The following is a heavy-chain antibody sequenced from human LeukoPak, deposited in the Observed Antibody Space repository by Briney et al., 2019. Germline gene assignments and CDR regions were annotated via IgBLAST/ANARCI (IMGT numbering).Heavy chain of an antibody. D-gene: IGHD6-13*01. J-gene: IGHJ4*02. CDR3: AKDWAVYSSSWYFDY. CDR2: ISYDGSNK. V-gene: IGHV3-30*18. Sequence: GRSQRLSCAASGFTFSSYGMHWVRQAPGKGLEWVAVISYDGSNKYYADSVKGRFTISRDNSKNTLYLQMNSLRAEDTAVYYCAKDWAVYSSSWYFDYWGQGTLVTVSS. CDR1: GFTFSSYG.